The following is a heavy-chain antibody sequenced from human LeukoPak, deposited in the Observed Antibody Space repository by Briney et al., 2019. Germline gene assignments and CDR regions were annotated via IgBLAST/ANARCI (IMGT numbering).Heavy chain of an antibody. CDR2: ISYDGSNK. J-gene: IGHJ4*02. Sequence: PGGSLRLSSAASGFTFSSYAMHWVRQAPGKGLEWVAVISYDGSNKYYADSVKGRFTISRDNSKNTLYLQMNSLRAEDTAVYYCARDGGVATITQGYFDYWGQGTLVTVSS. CDR3: ARDGGVATITQGYFDY. CDR1: GFTFSSYA. D-gene: IGHD5-12*01. V-gene: IGHV3-30*04.